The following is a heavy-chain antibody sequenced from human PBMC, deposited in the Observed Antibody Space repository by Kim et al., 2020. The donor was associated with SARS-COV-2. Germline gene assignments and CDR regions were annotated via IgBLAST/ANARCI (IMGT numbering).Heavy chain of an antibody. CDR3: ARLIAVAGTDAGHFDL. CDR1: GFTFSSYW. D-gene: IGHD6-19*01. Sequence: GGSLRLSCAASGFTFSSYWMSWVRQAPGKGLEWVANIKQDGSEKYYVDSVKGRFTISRDNAKNSLYLQMNSLRAEDTAVYYCARLIAVAGTDAGHFDLWGRGTLVTVSS. J-gene: IGHJ2*01. V-gene: IGHV3-7*05. CDR2: IKQDGSEK.